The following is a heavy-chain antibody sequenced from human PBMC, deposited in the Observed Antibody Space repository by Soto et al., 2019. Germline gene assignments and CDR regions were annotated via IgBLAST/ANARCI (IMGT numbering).Heavy chain of an antibody. V-gene: IGHV4-4*02. Sequence: SETLSHTCAVSGTSISSSNSSIWVRQPPGKGMEWIGEIYHSGSTNYNPSLKSRVTISVDKSKNQFSLKLSSVTAADTAVYYCARGISGGRHFDYWGQGTLVTVSS. CDR3: ARGISGGRHFDY. CDR1: GTSISSSNS. J-gene: IGHJ4*02. CDR2: IYHSGST. D-gene: IGHD2-15*01.